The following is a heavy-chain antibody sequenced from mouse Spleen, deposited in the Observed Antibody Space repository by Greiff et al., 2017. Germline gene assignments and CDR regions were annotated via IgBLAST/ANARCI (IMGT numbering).Heavy chain of an antibody. CDR2: IYPGDGDT. Sequence: VKLMESGPELVKPGASVKISCKASGYAFSSSWMNWVKQRPGKGLEWIGRIYPGDGDTNYNGKFKGKATLTADKSSSTAYMQLSSLTSEDSAVYFCARWAYGSSYGYYAMDYWGQGTSVTVSS. V-gene: IGHV1-82*01. J-gene: IGHJ4*01. CDR3: ARWAYGSSYGYYAMDY. CDR1: GYAFSSSW. D-gene: IGHD1-1*01.